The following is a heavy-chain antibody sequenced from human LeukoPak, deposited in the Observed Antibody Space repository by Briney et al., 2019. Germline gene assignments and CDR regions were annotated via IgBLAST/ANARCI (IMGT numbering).Heavy chain of an antibody. CDR1: GFTFDDYA. Sequence: GGSLRLSCAASGFTFDDYAMHWVRQAPGKGLEWVSGISWNSDNIGYADSVKGRFTISRDNAKNSLYLQMNSLRAEDMALYYCVKGGGYDYDNSVYDYWGQGTLVTVSS. J-gene: IGHJ4*02. D-gene: IGHD3-22*01. V-gene: IGHV3-9*03. CDR2: ISWNSDNI. CDR3: VKGGGYDYDNSVYDY.